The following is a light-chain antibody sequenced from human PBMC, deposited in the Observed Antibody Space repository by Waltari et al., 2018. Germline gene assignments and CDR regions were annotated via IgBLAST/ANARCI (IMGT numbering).Light chain of an antibody. J-gene: IGLJ2*01. V-gene: IGLV2-8*01. CDR2: EVS. CDR1: SSDLGGYNY. Sequence: QSALTQPPSASGSPGQSVTISCTGTSSDLGGYNYVSWYQQHPGKAPKLMIYEVSKRPAGVPDSFSGSKSGNTASLTVSGLQAEDEADYYCSSYGGRNNLVFGGGTKLTVL. CDR3: SSYGGRNNLV.